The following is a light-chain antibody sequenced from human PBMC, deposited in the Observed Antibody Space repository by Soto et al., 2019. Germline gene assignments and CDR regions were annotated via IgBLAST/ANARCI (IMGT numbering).Light chain of an antibody. CDR2: WSS. Sequence: DVVMTQSPDSLAVSLGERANLTCKSSHSLFFGSRNKNYLAWYQPKPGQPPKLLISWSSTRESGVPDRFSGSGSGTDFTLTITNLQAEDVAVYYCLQYFSTPRTFGQGTKVEIK. V-gene: IGKV4-1*01. CDR3: LQYFSTPRT. CDR1: HSLFFGSRNKNY. J-gene: IGKJ1*01.